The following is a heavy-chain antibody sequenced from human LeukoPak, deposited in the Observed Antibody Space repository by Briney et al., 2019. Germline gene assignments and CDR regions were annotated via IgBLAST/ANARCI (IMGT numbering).Heavy chain of an antibody. J-gene: IGHJ4*02. CDR1: GFTFSSYW. D-gene: IGHD3-22*01. V-gene: IGHV3-7*03. Sequence: GGSLRLSCAASGFTFSSYWMSWVRQAPGKGLEWVANIKQDGSEKYYVDSVKGRFTISRDNAKNSLYLQMNSLRAEDTAVYYCAKDGGEYYYDSSGYYADYWGQGTLVTVSS. CDR2: IKQDGSEK. CDR3: AKDGGEYYYDSSGYYADY.